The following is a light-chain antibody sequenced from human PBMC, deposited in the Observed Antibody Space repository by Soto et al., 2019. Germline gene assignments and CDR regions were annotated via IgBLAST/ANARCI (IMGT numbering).Light chain of an antibody. CDR3: QQDNNLPLT. J-gene: IGKJ4*01. V-gene: IGKV3-15*01. Sequence: EIVMTQSPATLSVSPGERATLSCRASQSVSRNLDWYQQKPGQAPRLLIYGASTRATGIPARFSGSGSGTDFTLTISRLQSEDFEVYYCQQDNNLPLTFGGGTKVEIK. CDR1: QSVSRN. CDR2: GAS.